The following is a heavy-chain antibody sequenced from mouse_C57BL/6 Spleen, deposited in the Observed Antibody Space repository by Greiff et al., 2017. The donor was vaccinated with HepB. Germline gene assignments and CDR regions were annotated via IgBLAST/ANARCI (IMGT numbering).Heavy chain of an antibody. CDR3: ARRVYGSSLWYFDV. V-gene: IGHV5-17*01. CDR2: ISSGSSTI. Sequence: EVQVVESGGGLVKPGGSLKLSCAASGFTFSDYGMHWVRQAPEKGLEWVAYISSGSSTIYYADTVKGRFTISRDNAKNTLFLQMTSLRSEDTDMYYCARRVYGSSLWYFDVWGTVTTVTVSS. CDR1: GFTFSDYG. D-gene: IGHD1-1*01. J-gene: IGHJ1*03.